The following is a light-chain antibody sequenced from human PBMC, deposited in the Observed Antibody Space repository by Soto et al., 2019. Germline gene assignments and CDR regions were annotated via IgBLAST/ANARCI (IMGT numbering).Light chain of an antibody. CDR3: QQYGSSPLIT. CDR1: QSVSSSY. CDR2: GAS. V-gene: IGKV3-20*01. Sequence: SVLTLSPGTLSLSPGAISTLSCRASQSVSSSYLAWYQQKPGQAPRLLIYGASSRATGIPDRFSGSGSGTDFTLTISRLEPEDVAVYYCQQYGSSPLITVGQGTRLEIK. J-gene: IGKJ5*01.